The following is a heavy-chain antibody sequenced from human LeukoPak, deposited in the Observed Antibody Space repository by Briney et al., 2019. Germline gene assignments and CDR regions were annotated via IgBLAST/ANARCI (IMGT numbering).Heavy chain of an antibody. V-gene: IGHV4-4*07. Sequence: SETLSLTCTVSGGSISSYYWSWIRQPAGKGLEWIGRIYTSGSTNYSPSLKSRVTMSVDTSKNQFSLKLSSVTAADTAVYYCARAYYYGSGSYYNFDYWGQGTLVTVSS. D-gene: IGHD3-10*01. J-gene: IGHJ4*02. CDR3: ARAYYYGSGSYYNFDY. CDR1: GGSISSYY. CDR2: IYTSGST.